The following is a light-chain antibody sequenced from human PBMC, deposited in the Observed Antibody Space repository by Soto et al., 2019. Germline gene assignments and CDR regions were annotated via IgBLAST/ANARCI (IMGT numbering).Light chain of an antibody. V-gene: IGKV1-39*01. CDR3: QQSDRTPPYT. Sequence: DIQMTQSPSSLSASVGDRVTITCRASQSISSYLNWYQQKPGKAPKLLIYATSSLQSGVPSRFSGSGSGTDFTLTISSLQPEDFAIYYCQQSDRTPPYTFGQGTKLEIK. J-gene: IGKJ2*01. CDR1: QSISSY. CDR2: ATS.